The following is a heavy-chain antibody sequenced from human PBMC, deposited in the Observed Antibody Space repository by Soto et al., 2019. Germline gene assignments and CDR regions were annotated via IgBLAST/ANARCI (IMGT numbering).Heavy chain of an antibody. Sequence: GESLKISCKGSGYSFSNYWIGWVRQMSEKGLEWMAITFPGNSETRYSPSFQGHVTISVDRSISTAYLQWSSLKASDTALYYCARSRYYDTTGYYPFYYYYGMDVWGQGTTVTSP. J-gene: IGHJ6*02. CDR2: TFPGNSET. V-gene: IGHV5-51*01. D-gene: IGHD3-22*01. CDR1: GYSFSNYW. CDR3: ARSRYYDTTGYYPFYYYYGMDV.